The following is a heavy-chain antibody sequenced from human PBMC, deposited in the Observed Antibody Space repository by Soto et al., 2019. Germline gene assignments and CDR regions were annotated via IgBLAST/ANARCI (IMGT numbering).Heavy chain of an antibody. Sequence: GASVKVSCKASGGTFSSYAISWVRQAPGQGLEWMGGIIPIFGTANYAQKFQGRVTITADKSTSTAYMELSSLRSEDTAVYYCARASYAGHWFDPWGQGTLVTVSS. J-gene: IGHJ5*02. D-gene: IGHD2-2*01. CDR1: GGTFSSYA. V-gene: IGHV1-69*06. CDR3: ARASYAGHWFDP. CDR2: IIPIFGTA.